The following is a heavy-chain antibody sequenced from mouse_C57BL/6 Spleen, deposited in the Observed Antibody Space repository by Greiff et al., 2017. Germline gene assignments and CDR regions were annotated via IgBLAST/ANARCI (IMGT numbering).Heavy chain of an antibody. CDR1: GYTFTDYE. CDR3: TRRGWLED. CDR2: IDPETGGT. Sequence: VKLMESGAELVRPGASVTLSCKASGYTFTDYEMHWVKQTPVHGLEWIGAIDPETGGTAYNQKFKGKAILTADKSSSTAYMELRSLTSEDSAVYYCTRRGWLEDWGQGTTLTVSS. D-gene: IGHD2-3*01. V-gene: IGHV1-15*01. J-gene: IGHJ2*01.